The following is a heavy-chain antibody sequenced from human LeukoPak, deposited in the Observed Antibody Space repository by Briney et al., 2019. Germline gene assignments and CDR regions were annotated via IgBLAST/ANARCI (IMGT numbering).Heavy chain of an antibody. CDR2: FDPEDGET. V-gene: IGHV1-24*01. Sequence: ASVKVSCKVSGYTLTELSMHWVRQAPGKGLEWMGGFDPEDGETIYAQKFQGRVTMTEDPSTDTAYMELSSLRSEDTAVYYCATDRFKLRYFYYWGQGTLVTVSS. J-gene: IGHJ4*02. CDR1: GYTLTELS. CDR3: ATDRFKLRYFYY. D-gene: IGHD3-9*01.